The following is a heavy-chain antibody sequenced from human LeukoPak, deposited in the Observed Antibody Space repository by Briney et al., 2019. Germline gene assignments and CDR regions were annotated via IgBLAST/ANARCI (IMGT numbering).Heavy chain of an antibody. V-gene: IGHV1-24*01. CDR1: GYTFTGYY. CDR3: AGTLITMVRGVIFQGFDY. Sequence: ASVKVSCKASGYTFTGYYMHWVRQAPGKGLEWMGGFDPEDGETIYAQKFQGRVTMTEDTSTDTAYMELSSLRSEDTAVYYCAGTLITMVRGVIFQGFDYWGQGTLVTVSS. D-gene: IGHD3-10*01. CDR2: FDPEDGET. J-gene: IGHJ4*02.